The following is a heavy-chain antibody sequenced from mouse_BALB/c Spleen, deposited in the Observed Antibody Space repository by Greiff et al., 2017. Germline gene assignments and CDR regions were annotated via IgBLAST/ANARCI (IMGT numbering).Heavy chain of an antibody. J-gene: IGHJ3*01. D-gene: IGHD2-14*01. CDR3: ARGVYDGSFAY. Sequence: EVQLQQSGPGLVKPSQSLSLTCTVTGYSITSDYAWNWIRQFPGNKLEWMGYISYSGSTSYNPSLKSRISITRDTSKNQFFLQLNSVTTEDTATYYCARGVYDGSFAYWGQGTLVTVSA. V-gene: IGHV3-2*02. CDR1: GYSITSDYA. CDR2: ISYSGST.